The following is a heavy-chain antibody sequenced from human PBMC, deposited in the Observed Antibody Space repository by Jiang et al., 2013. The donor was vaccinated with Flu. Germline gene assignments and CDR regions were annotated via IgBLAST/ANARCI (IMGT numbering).Heavy chain of an antibody. CDR2: ISATGIT. Sequence: GLVKPSQTLSLICTVSGASISSGNYHWSWIRQSAGEGLEWIASISATGITAYRPSLRSRLTISFDTSKNQVFLKLSPVTAADAAVYYCARDLGDYGGRAYYSDYWGQGTLVTVSS. J-gene: IGHJ4*02. CDR3: ARDLGDYGGRAYYSDY. CDR1: GASISSGNYH. V-gene: IGHV4-61*02. D-gene: IGHD4-23*01.